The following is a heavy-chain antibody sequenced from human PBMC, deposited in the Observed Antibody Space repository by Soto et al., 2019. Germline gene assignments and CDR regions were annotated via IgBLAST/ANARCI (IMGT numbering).Heavy chain of an antibody. CDR3: TGGGIGALIAAAGTGHWVAS. CDR1: GFTFYDHA. D-gene: IGHD6-13*01. Sequence: EVQLVEAGGGLVQPGRSLRLSCVASGFTFYDHAMHWVRQLPGNGLGWVSGISWSSSNRRYAASVKGRFTITRDNATHFLFLETDSLRPEDPALYYCTGGGIGALIAAAGTGHWVASWGQGTLVTVSS. CDR2: ISWSSSNR. V-gene: IGHV3-9*01. J-gene: IGHJ5*01.